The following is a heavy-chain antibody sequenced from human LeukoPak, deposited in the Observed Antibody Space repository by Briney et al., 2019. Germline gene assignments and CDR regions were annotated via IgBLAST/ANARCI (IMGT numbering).Heavy chain of an antibody. J-gene: IGHJ4*02. CDR1: GGSISGTYY. CDR2: IYTSGST. V-gene: IGHV4-4*07. Sequence: SETLSLTCTVSGGSISGTYYWSWIRQPAGKGLEWIGRIYTSGSTNYNPSLKSRVTMSVDTSKNQFSLKLSSVTAADTAVYYCARDGSETTDYFDYWGQGTLVTVSS. D-gene: IGHD4-17*01. CDR3: ARDGSETTDYFDY.